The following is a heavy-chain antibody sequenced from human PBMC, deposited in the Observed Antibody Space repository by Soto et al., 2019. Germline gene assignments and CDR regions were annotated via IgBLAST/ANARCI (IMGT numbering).Heavy chain of an antibody. J-gene: IGHJ3*01. V-gene: IGHV3-53*01. CDR3: ATWHEREHAYDV. Sequence: GGSLRLSCAAFGLTISGKRYVAWVRQAPGKGLEWVSALYDVDGSFYADSVKGRFTTSSDSSKTTVYLQMNDLRPDDTAVYYCATWHEREHAYDVWGQGTTVTVSS. CDR1: GLTISGKRY. D-gene: IGHD1-1*01. CDR2: LYDVDGS.